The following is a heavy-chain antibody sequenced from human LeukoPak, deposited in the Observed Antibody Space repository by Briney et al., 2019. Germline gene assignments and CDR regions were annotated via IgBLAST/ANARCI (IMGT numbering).Heavy chain of an antibody. D-gene: IGHD3-10*01. V-gene: IGHV4-4*07. Sequence: PSETLSLTCTVSGGSISGYYWSWIRQPAGKGLEWIGRLYTSGSTNYNPSLKSRVTMSLDTSKNQFSLKLSSVTAADTAVYYCARSITYVNWFDPWGQGTLVTVSS. CDR1: GGSISGYY. CDR3: ARSITYVNWFDP. CDR2: LYTSGST. J-gene: IGHJ5*02.